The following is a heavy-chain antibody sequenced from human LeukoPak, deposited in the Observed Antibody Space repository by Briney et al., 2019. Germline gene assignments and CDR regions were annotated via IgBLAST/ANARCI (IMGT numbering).Heavy chain of an antibody. D-gene: IGHD6-19*01. CDR1: GFSFSSYD. CDR2: IRYDGNNK. CDR3: TTITVASHFDY. J-gene: IGHJ4*02. V-gene: IGHV3-30*02. Sequence: PGGSLRLSCAASGFSFSSYDMYWVRQAPGKGLEWVAFIRYDGNNKYYADSVKGRFTISRDNSEGTLYLQLNSLRAEDTAVYYCTTITVASHFDYWGPGTLVTVSS.